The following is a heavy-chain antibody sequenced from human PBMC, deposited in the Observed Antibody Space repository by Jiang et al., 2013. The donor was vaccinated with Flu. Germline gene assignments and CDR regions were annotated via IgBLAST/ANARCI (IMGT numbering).Heavy chain of an antibody. D-gene: IGHD2/OR15-2a*01. CDR3: ARNIFDLYAMDV. Sequence: SSSSYINYADSVKGRFTISRDNAKNSLYLQMNSLRAEDTAVYYCARNIFDLYAMDVWGQGTTVTVSS. V-gene: IGHV3-21*01. CDR2: SSSSYI. J-gene: IGHJ6*02.